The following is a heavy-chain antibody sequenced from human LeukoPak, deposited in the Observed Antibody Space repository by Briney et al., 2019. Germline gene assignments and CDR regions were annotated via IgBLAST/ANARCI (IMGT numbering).Heavy chain of an antibody. CDR2: ISSSSSYI. D-gene: IGHD2-15*01. CDR1: GFTFSSYS. V-gene: IGHV3-21*01. J-gene: IGHJ4*02. Sequence: DPGGSLRLSCAASGFTFSSYSMNWVRQAPGKGLEWVSSISSSSSYIYYADSVKGRFTISRDNAKNSLYLQMNSLRAEDTAVYYCARETGRFVLATGAVDYWGQGTLVTVSS. CDR3: ARETGRFVLATGAVDY.